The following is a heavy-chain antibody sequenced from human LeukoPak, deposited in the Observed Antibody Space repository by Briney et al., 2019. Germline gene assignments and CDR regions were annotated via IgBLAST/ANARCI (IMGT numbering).Heavy chain of an antibody. CDR2: IYTSGST. D-gene: IGHD3-16*01. CDR3: ARGLGETVIIQQPPLYYFDY. J-gene: IGHJ4*02. V-gene: IGHV4-4*07. Sequence: SETLSLTCTVSGGSISSYYWSWIRQPAGKGLEWIGRIYTSGSTNYNPSLKSRVTMSVDTSKNQFSLRLSSVTAADTAVYYCARGLGETVIIQQPPLYYFDYWGQGTLVTVSS. CDR1: GGSISSYY.